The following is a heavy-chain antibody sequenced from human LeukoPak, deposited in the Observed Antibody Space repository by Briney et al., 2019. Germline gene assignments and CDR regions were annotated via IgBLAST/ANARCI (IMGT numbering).Heavy chain of an antibody. CDR3: AKSRGYYYEKSGPADY. V-gene: IGHV3-74*01. Sequence: QPGGSLRLSCAASGFTFSSYWMHWVRQAPGKGLVWVSGINSDGSSTSYADSVKGRFTISRDNSKNTLYLQMNSLSAEDTAVYYCAKSRGYYYEKSGPADYWGQGTLVTVSS. D-gene: IGHD3-22*01. CDR1: GFTFSSYW. J-gene: IGHJ4*02. CDR2: INSDGSST.